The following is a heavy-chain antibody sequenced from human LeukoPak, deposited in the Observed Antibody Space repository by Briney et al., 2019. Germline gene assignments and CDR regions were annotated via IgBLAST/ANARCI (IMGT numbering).Heavy chain of an antibody. J-gene: IGHJ4*02. Sequence: ASVKVSCKASGYTFTGYYMHWVRQAPGQGLEWMGRINPNSGGTNYAQKFQGRVNMTRDTSISTAYMELSRLRSDDTAVYYCARPSIPHYYGSGSNLFDYWGQGTLVTVSS. D-gene: IGHD3-10*01. CDR2: INPNSGGT. CDR3: ARPSIPHYYGSGSNLFDY. CDR1: GYTFTGYY. V-gene: IGHV1-2*06.